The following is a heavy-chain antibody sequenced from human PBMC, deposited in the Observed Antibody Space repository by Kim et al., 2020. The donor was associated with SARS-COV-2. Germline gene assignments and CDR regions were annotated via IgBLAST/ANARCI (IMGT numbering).Heavy chain of an antibody. J-gene: IGHJ4*02. D-gene: IGHD2-15*01. CDR2: ISSSGSYT. CDR1: GFTFSDYY. CDR3: ARVLYGASSAYYFDY. V-gene: IGHV3-11*05. Sequence: GGSLRLSCAASGFTFSDYYMSWIRQAPGKGLEWVSHISSSGSYTMSADSVKGRFAISRDNAKNSLYLQMNSLRGEDTAVYFCARVLYGASSAYYFDYWGLGPLVTVSS.